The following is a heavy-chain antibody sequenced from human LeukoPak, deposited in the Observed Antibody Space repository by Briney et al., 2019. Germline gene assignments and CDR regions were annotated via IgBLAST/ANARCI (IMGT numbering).Heavy chain of an antibody. CDR3: ARGPSNYDAFDI. CDR2: IYYSGST. CDR1: GGSISSSSYY. J-gene: IGHJ3*02. V-gene: IGHV4-39*07. Sequence: PSETLSLTCTVSGGSISSSSYYWGWIRQPPGKGLEWIGSIYYSGSTYYNPSLKNRVTISVDTSKNQFSLKLSSVTAADTAVYYCARGPSNYDAFDIWGQGTMVTVSS. D-gene: IGHD4-11*01.